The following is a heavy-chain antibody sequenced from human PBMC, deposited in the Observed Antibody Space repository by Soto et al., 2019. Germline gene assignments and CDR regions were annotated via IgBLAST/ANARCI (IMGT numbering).Heavy chain of an antibody. CDR1: GFTFSSYA. V-gene: IGHV3-30-3*01. CDR2: ISYDGSNK. Sequence: GGSLRLSCAASGFTFSSYAMHWVRQAPGKGLEWVAVISYDGSNKYYADSVKGRFTISRDNSKNTLYLQMNSLRAEDTAVYYCARDVGAARGFPLYYYYGMDVWGQGTTVTVSS. CDR3: ARDVGAARGFPLYYYYGMDV. D-gene: IGHD6-6*01. J-gene: IGHJ6*02.